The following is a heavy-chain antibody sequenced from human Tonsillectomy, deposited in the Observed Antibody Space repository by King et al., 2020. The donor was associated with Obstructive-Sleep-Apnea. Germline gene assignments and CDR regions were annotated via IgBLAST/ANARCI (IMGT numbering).Heavy chain of an antibody. D-gene: IGHD6-13*01. V-gene: IGHV4-4*07. CDR1: GGSISSYF. CDR3: AREGGSSRTLDY. CDR2: IYTSGST. Sequence: VQLQESGPGLMKPSETLSLTCTVSGGSISSYFWSWIRQPAGKGLEWIGRIYTSGSTNYNPSLKSRVTMSVDTSKNKCSLKLSSVTAADTAVYYCAREGGSSRTLDYWGQGTLVTVSS. J-gene: IGHJ4*02.